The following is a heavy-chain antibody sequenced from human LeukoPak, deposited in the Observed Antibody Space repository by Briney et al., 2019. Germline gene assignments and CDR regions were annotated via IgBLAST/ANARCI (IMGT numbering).Heavy chain of an antibody. V-gene: IGHV4-34*01. CDR1: GGSFSGYY. Sequence: SETLSLTCAVYGGSFSGYYWSWIRQPPGKGREWIGEINHSGSTNYNPSLKSRVTISVDTSKNQFSLKVSSVTAADTAVYYCARERTMRYFDLWGRGTPVTVSS. D-gene: IGHD3-22*01. CDR2: INHSGST. CDR3: ARERTMRYFDL. J-gene: IGHJ2*01.